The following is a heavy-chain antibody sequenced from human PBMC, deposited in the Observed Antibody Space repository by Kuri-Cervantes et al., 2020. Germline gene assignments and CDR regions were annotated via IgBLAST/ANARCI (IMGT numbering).Heavy chain of an antibody. Sequence: GESLKISCAASGFTFSGYGMHWVRQAPGKGLEWVSSISSSSSYIYYADSVKGRFTISRDNAKNSLSLQMNSLRAEDTAVYYCARLGYNFDYWGQGTLVTVSS. D-gene: IGHD2-15*01. CDR1: GFTFSGYG. CDR2: ISSSSSYI. CDR3: ARLGYNFDY. V-gene: IGHV3-21*01. J-gene: IGHJ4*02.